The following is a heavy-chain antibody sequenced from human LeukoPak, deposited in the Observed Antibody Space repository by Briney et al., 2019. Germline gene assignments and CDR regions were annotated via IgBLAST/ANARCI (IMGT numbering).Heavy chain of an antibody. CDR3: AIGWLVRGGYYFDY. CDR2: IYTSGST. CDR1: GGSISSYY. D-gene: IGHD6-19*01. J-gene: IGHJ4*02. V-gene: IGHV4-4*07. Sequence: SETLSLTXTVSGGSISSYYWSWIRQPAGKGLEWVGRIYTSGSTNYNPSLKSRVTMSVDTSKNQFSLKLSSVTAADTAVYYCAIGWLVRGGYYFDYWGQGTLVTVSS.